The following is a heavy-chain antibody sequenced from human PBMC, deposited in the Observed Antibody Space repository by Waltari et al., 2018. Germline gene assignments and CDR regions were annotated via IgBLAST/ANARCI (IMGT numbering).Heavy chain of an antibody. J-gene: IGHJ6*02. Sequence: QVQLVESGGGVVQPGGSLRLSCAASGFTFSSYGMHWVSQAPGKGLEWVAFIRYDGSNKYYADSVKGRFTISRDNSKNTLYLQMNSLRAEDTAVYYCAKTLSSSWYTGLGMDVWGQGTTVTVSS. D-gene: IGHD6-13*01. CDR3: AKTLSSSWYTGLGMDV. CDR1: GFTFSSYG. V-gene: IGHV3-30*02. CDR2: IRYDGSNK.